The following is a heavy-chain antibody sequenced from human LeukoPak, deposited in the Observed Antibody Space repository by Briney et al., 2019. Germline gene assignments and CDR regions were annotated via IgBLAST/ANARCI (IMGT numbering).Heavy chain of an antibody. CDR3: ASEGGKAARPASGPPTSDY. V-gene: IGHV3-53*01. CDR1: GFTVGSNY. J-gene: IGHJ4*02. D-gene: IGHD6-6*01. CDR2: IYSGGST. Sequence: GGSLRLSCAASGFTVGSNYMSWVRQAPGKGLEWVSVIYSGGSTYYADSVKGRFTISRDNSKNTLYLQMNSLRAEDTAVYYCASEGGKAARPASGPPTSDYWGQGTLVTVSS.